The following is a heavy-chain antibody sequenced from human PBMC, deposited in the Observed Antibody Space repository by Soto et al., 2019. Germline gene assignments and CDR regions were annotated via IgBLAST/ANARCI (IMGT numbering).Heavy chain of an antibody. J-gene: IGHJ6*02. CDR2: ISYTGSA. Sequence: LSLTCTVSGGSINYSYWTWIRQPPGKGLEWIGYISYTGSANYNASLKSRLTISVDTSKDQFSLKLSSVTAADTALYYCARVNYGDYYYGMDVWGQGTTVTVSS. CDR1: GGSINYSY. CDR3: ARVNYGDYYYGMDV. V-gene: IGHV4-59*01. D-gene: IGHD4-17*01.